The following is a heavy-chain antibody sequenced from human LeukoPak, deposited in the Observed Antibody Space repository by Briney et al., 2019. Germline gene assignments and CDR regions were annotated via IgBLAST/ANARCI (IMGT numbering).Heavy chain of an antibody. Sequence: GGSLRLSCAASGFTFSRHWMSWVRQTPGKGLERVAHMNQDGSAIYYVDSVKGRFTIPRDNAKNSLCLQMTGLTVADTAVYYCARTVPGYPDDYFDYWGQGTLVTVSS. CDR3: ARTVPGYPDDYFDY. J-gene: IGHJ4*02. CDR1: GFTFSRHW. D-gene: IGHD6-19*01. V-gene: IGHV3-7*01. CDR2: MNQDGSAI.